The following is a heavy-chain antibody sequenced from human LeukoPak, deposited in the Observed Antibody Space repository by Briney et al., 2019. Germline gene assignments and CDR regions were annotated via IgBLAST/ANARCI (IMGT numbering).Heavy chain of an antibody. CDR2: IHFTGGT. CDR3: ARGYTLNWFDP. J-gene: IGHJ5*02. Sequence: PSQTLSLTCAVSGAAIGSGDYYWGWIRQPPGKGLEWIGSIHFTGGTYYNPSLKSRVTMSVDTSKNQFSLKLTSVTAADTAVYYCARGYTLNWFDPWGQGTLVTVSS. V-gene: IGHV4-39*01. D-gene: IGHD6-13*01. CDR1: GAAIGSGDYY.